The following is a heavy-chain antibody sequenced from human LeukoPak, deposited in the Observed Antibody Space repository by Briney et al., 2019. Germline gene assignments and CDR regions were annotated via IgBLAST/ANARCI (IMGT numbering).Heavy chain of an antibody. Sequence: GASVKVSCKASGYTFTSYGISWVRQAPGQGLEWMGWISAYNGNTNYAQKLQGRVTMTTDTSTSTAYMELRSLRSGDTAVYYCARDRYYDILTGYYLLMDYWGQGTLVTVSS. CDR2: ISAYNGNT. J-gene: IGHJ4*02. D-gene: IGHD3-9*01. CDR3: ARDRYYDILTGYYLLMDY. CDR1: GYTFTSYG. V-gene: IGHV1-18*01.